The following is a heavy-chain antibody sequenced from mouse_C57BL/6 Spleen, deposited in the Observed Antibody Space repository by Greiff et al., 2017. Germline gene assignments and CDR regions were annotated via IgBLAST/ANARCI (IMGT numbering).Heavy chain of an antibody. J-gene: IGHJ2*01. CDR1: GYTFTSYW. V-gene: IGHV1-72*01. D-gene: IGHD1-1*01. CDR3: ARSIITTVVATGDY. Sequence: QVKLQQSGAELVKPGASVKLSCKASGYTFTSYWMHWVKQRPGRGLEWIGRIDPKSGGTKYNEKFKSKATLTVDKPSSTAYMQLSSLTSEDSAVYDCARSIITTVVATGDYWGQGTTLTVSS. CDR2: IDPKSGGT.